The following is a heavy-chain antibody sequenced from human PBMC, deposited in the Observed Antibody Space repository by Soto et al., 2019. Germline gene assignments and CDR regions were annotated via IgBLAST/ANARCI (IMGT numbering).Heavy chain of an antibody. D-gene: IGHD1-7*01. CDR2: IIPILGIA. V-gene: IGHV1-69*02. J-gene: IGHJ4*02. CDR3: AAYLTSTWNSDFDY. CDR1: GGTFSSYT. Sequence: GASVKVSCKASGGTFSSYTISWVRQAPGQGLEWMGRIIPILGIANYAQKFQGRVTITADKSTSTAYMELSSLRSEDTAVYYCAAYLTSTWNSDFDYWGQGALVTVS.